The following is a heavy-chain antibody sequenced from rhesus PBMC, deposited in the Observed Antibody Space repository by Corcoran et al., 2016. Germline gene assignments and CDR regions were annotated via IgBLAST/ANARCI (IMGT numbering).Heavy chain of an antibody. D-gene: IGHD2-15*01. CDR1: GYSISSAYG. Sequence: QVQLQESGPGLVKPSETLSPSCDVSGYSISSAYGWNWLRQPPGKGLEWIGYIGGSSGSTDYNASLKSRVTISKDTSKNQFSLTLSSVTAADTAVYHCARVNTYHAFDFWGQGLRVTVAS. CDR2: IGGSSGST. J-gene: IGHJ3*01. V-gene: IGHV4-127*01. CDR3: ARVNTYHAFDF.